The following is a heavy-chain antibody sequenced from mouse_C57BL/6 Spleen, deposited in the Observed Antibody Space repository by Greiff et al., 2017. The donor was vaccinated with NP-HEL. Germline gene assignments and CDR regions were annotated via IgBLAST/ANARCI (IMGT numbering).Heavy chain of an antibody. V-gene: IGHV5-17*01. D-gene: IGHD1-1*01. CDR2: ISSGSSTI. CDR1: GFTFSDYG. Sequence: DVKLVESGGGLVKPGGSLKLSCAASGFTFSDYGMHWVRQAPEKGLEWVAYISSGSSTIYYADTVKGRFTISRDNAKNTLFLQMTSLRSEDTAMYYCARPFITTAVYAMDYWGQGTSVTVSS. J-gene: IGHJ4*01. CDR3: ARPFITTAVYAMDY.